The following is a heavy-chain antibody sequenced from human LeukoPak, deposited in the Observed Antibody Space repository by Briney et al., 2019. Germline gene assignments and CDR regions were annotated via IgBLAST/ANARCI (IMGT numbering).Heavy chain of an antibody. V-gene: IGHV3-21*01. Sequence: GGSLRLSCAASGFTFDDYGMSWVRQAPGKGLEWVSSISSSSSYIYYADSVKGRFTISRDNAKNSLYLRMNSLRAEDTAVYYCARDSEGAHDYWGQGTLVTVSS. D-gene: IGHD1-26*01. CDR3: ARDSEGAHDY. CDR2: ISSSSSYI. CDR1: GFTFDDYG. J-gene: IGHJ4*02.